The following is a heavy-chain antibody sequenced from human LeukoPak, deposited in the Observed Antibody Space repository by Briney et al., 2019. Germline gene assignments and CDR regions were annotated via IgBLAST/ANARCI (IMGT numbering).Heavy chain of an antibody. CDR2: IYSGGST. Sequence: GGSLRLSCAASGFTVSSNYMSWVRQAPGKGLEWVSVIYSGGSTYYADSVKGRFTISRDNSKNTLYLQMNSLRAEDTAVYYCARASDYGDYGFDYWGQGTLVILSS. CDR3: ARASDYGDYGFDY. J-gene: IGHJ4*02. D-gene: IGHD4-17*01. CDR1: GFTVSSNY. V-gene: IGHV3-53*01.